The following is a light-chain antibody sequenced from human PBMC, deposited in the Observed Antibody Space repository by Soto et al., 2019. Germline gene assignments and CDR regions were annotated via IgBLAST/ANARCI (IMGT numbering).Light chain of an antibody. CDR2: WAS. V-gene: IGKV4-1*01. CDR1: QSVLYSSNNKNY. CDR3: QQYYSTLWT. J-gene: IGKJ1*01. Sequence: DIVMTQSPDSLAVSLGERATINCKSSQSVLYSSNNKNYLAWYQQKPGQPPKLLIYWASTRESGVPDRFSGSGSGPDFTLTISSLQAEDVALYYCQQYYSTLWTFGQGTKVEIK.